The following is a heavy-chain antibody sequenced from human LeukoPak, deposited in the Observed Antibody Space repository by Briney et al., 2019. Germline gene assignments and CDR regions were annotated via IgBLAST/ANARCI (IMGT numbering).Heavy chain of an antibody. CDR2: IRSKAYGGTT. CDR1: GFTFGDYA. CDR3: TRDGSSGRYYFDY. Sequence: GGSLRLSCTASGFTFGDYAMSWFRQAPGKGLEWVGFIRSKAYGGTTEYAASVKGRFTISRDDSKSIAYLQMNSLKTEDTAVYYCTRDGSSGRYYFDYWGQGTLVTVSS. J-gene: IGHJ4*02. D-gene: IGHD3-22*01. V-gene: IGHV3-49*03.